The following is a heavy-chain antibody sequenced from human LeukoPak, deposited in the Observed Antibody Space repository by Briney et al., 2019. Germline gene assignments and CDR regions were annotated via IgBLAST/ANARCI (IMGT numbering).Heavy chain of an antibody. J-gene: IGHJ4*02. CDR2: MNQLGNEK. CDR3: ARGTYYYEF. CDR1: GFTFSTYT. Sequence: GGSLRLSCAASGFTFSTYTINWVRQAPGKGLEWVAYMNQLGNEKKYLDSVKGRFTISRDNAKNSLYLQMNSLRAEDTAVYYCARGTYYYEFWGQGTLVTVSS. V-gene: IGHV3-7*04. D-gene: IGHD3-16*01.